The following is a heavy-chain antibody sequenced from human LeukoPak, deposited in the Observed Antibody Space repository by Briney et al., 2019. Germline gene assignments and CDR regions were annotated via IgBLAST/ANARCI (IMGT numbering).Heavy chain of an antibody. D-gene: IGHD4-17*01. CDR2: IYHSGST. Sequence: SETLSLTCTVSGYSISSGYYWGWIRQSPGKGLEWIGSIYHSGSTYYNPSLKSRITMSVDTSKNQFSLKLSSVTAADTAVYYCARVPTVTFFDYWGQGTLVTVSS. CDR1: GYSISSGYY. V-gene: IGHV4-38-2*02. CDR3: ARVPTVTFFDY. J-gene: IGHJ4*02.